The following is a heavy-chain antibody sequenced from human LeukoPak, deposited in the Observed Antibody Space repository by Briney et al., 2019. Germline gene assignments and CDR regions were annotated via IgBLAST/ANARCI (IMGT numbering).Heavy chain of an antibody. V-gene: IGHV3-30*02. CDR2: IRYDGSNK. Sequence: GGSLRLSCAASGFSFSSYAMHWVRQAPGKGLEWVAFIRYDGSNKYYADSVKGRFTISRDNSKNTLYLQMNSLRAEDTAVYYCAKDGIVVVPAATFDYWGQGTLVTVSS. CDR3: AKDGIVVVPAATFDY. D-gene: IGHD2-2*01. CDR1: GFSFSSYA. J-gene: IGHJ4*02.